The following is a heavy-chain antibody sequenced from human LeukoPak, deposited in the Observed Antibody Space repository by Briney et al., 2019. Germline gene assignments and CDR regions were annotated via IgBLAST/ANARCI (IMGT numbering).Heavy chain of an antibody. D-gene: IGHD4-17*01. CDR1: GFTFSSFA. J-gene: IGHJ5*02. CDR3: TKDPNGDYVGAFDP. CDR2: ITGTHYTT. V-gene: IGHV3-23*01. Sequence: PGGSLRLSCAASGFTFSSFAMTWVRQAPGKGLEWVSSITGTHYTTYNTDSVKGRFTISRDNSKNTLYLQMNSLRADDTAVYYCTKDPNGDYVGAFDPWGQGTLVTASS.